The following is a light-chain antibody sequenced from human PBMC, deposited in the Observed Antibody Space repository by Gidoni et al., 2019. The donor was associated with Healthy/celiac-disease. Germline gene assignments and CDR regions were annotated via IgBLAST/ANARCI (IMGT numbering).Light chain of an antibody. CDR3: AACDDSLNGWV. CDR1: SSNIGSNT. J-gene: IGLJ3*02. Sequence: QSVLTQPPSASGTPRQRVTISCSGSSSNIGSNTVNWYQQLPGTAPKLLIYSNNQRPSGVPDRFSGSKSGTSASLAISGLQSEDEADYYCAACDDSLNGWVFGGGTKLTVL. V-gene: IGLV1-44*01. CDR2: SNN.